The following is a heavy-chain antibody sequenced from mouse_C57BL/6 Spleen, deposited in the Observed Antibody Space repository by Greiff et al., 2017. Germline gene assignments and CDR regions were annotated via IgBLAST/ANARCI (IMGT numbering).Heavy chain of an antibody. Sequence: EVKLVESGEGLVKPGGSLKLSCAASGFTFSSYAMSWVRQTPENRLEWVAYISSGGDYIYYADTVKGRFTISRDNARNTLYLEMSSLKSEDTAMYYCTREGDYDEFAYWGQGTLVTVSA. D-gene: IGHD2-4*01. J-gene: IGHJ3*01. CDR3: TREGDYDEFAY. V-gene: IGHV5-9-1*02. CDR2: ISSGGDYI. CDR1: GFTFSSYA.